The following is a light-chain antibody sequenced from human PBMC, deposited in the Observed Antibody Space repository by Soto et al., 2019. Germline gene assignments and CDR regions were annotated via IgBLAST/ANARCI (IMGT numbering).Light chain of an antibody. V-gene: IGLV1-47*02. Sequence: QSVLTQPPSASATPGQRVSISCSGSRSNIGTNFVSWYQQLPGTAPKLLIYSNNQRPSGVPDRFSGSKSGTSASLAISGLRSEDEADYYCSTWDDSLSGVVFGGGTKLTVL. CDR1: RSNIGTNF. J-gene: IGLJ2*01. CDR3: STWDDSLSGVV. CDR2: SNN.